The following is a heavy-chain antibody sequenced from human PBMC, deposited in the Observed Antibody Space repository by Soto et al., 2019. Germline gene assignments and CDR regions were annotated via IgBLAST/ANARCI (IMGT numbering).Heavy chain of an antibody. J-gene: IGHJ5*02. V-gene: IGHV1-3*01. D-gene: IGHD6-13*01. Sequence: VASVKVSCKASGYTFTIYAMHWVRQAPGQRLEWMGWINAGNGNTKYSQKFQGRVTITRDTSASTAYMELSSLRSEDTAVYYCARGRQQRHWFDPWGQGTLVTVSS. CDR3: ARGRQQRHWFDP. CDR2: INAGNGNT. CDR1: GYTFTIYA.